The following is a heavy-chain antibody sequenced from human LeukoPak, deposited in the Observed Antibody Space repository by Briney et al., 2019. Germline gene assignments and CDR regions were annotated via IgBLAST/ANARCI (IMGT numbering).Heavy chain of an antibody. J-gene: IGHJ4*02. CDR2: ISSSSSYI. V-gene: IGHV3-21*01. CDR3: AREDSGSYQGGYFDY. CDR1: GFTFSSYS. D-gene: IGHD1-26*01. Sequence: GGSLRLSCAAPGFTFSSYSMNWVRQAPGKGLEWVSSISSSSSYIYYADSVKGRFTISRDNAKNSLYLQTNSLRAEDTAVYYCAREDSGSYQGGYFDYWGQGTLVTVSS.